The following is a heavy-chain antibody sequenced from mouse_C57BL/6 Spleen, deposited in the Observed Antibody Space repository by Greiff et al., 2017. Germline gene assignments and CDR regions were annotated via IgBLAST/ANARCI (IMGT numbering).Heavy chain of an antibody. CDR3: AGGGYGSSCWYFDV. Sequence: EVQGVESGGGLVKPGGSLKLSCEASGFTFSDYGMHWVSQAPEKGLEWVAYISRGSSTIYYADTVKGRFTISRDNAKNTLFVQMTSLRSEDTAMYYCAGGGYGSSCWYFDVWGTGTTVTVSS. V-gene: IGHV5-17*01. CDR2: ISRGSSTI. J-gene: IGHJ1*03. D-gene: IGHD1-1*01. CDR1: GFTFSDYG.